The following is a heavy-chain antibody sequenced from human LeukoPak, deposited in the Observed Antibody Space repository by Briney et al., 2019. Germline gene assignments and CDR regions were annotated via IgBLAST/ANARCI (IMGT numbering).Heavy chain of an antibody. CDR1: GFTFSSYE. J-gene: IGHJ4*02. V-gene: IGHV3-33*01. Sequence: PGGSLRLSCAASGFTFSSYEMYWVRQAPGNGLELVTEIWYDGSNKNYADSVKGRFTISRDNSKNTLYLQMNSLRAEDTAVYYCASDPSIAVAVTPDYWGQGTLVTVSS. D-gene: IGHD6-19*01. CDR2: IWYDGSNK. CDR3: ASDPSIAVAVTPDY.